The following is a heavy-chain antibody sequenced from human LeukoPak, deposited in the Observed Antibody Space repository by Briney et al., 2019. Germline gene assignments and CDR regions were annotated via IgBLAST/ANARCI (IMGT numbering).Heavy chain of an antibody. V-gene: IGHV3-21*01. J-gene: IGHJ4*02. D-gene: IGHD3-3*01. CDR2: ISSSSSYI. CDR1: GFTFSSYS. Sequence: GGSLRLSCAASGFTFSSYSMNWVRQAPGKGLEWVSSISSSSSYIYYADSVKGRFTISRDNAKNSLYLQMNGLRAEDTAVYYCARGPALWSGYAGYWGQGTLVTVSS. CDR3: ARGPALWSGYAGY.